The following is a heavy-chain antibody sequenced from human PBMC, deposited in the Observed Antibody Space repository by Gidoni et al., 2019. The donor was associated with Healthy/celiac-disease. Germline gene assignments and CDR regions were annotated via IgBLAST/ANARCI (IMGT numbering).Heavy chain of an antibody. CDR1: GFTFSSYA. CDR3: ARDRDDYGDYAGWYFDL. D-gene: IGHD4-17*01. J-gene: IGHJ2*01. CDR2: ISYDGSNK. Sequence: QVQLVESGGGVVQPGRSLRRSCAASGFTFSSYAMHWVRQAPGKGLEWVAVISYDGSNKYYADSVKGRFTISRDNSKNTLYLQMNSLRAEDTAVYYCARDRDDYGDYAGWYFDLWGRGTLVTVSS. V-gene: IGHV3-30-3*01.